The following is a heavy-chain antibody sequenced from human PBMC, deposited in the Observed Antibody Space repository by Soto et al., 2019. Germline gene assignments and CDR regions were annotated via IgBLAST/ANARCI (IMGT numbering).Heavy chain of an antibody. V-gene: IGHV1-18*01. CDR3: ARDWTYYDTTDY. CDR2: ISAYNGNT. J-gene: IGHJ4*02. D-gene: IGHD3-22*01. CDR1: GYTFTSYG. Sequence: ASVKVSCQASGYTFTSYGISLVRQAPGQGLEWMGWISAYNGNTNYAQKLQGRVTMTTDTSTSTAYMELRSLRSDDTAVYYCARDWTYYDTTDYWGQGTLVTVSS.